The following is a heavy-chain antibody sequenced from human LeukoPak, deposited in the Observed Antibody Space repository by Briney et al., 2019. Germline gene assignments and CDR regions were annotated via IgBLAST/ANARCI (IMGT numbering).Heavy chain of an antibody. Sequence: GGSLRLSCAASGFTVSSNYMSWVRQAPGKGLEWVSVIYSGGSTYYADSVKGRFTISRDNSKNTLYLQMNSLRAEDTAVYYCARHSRGGSSSMNWFDPWGQGTLVTVSS. CDR1: GFTVSSNY. D-gene: IGHD2-15*01. CDR3: ARHSRGGSSSMNWFDP. J-gene: IGHJ5*02. CDR2: IYSGGST. V-gene: IGHV3-53*01.